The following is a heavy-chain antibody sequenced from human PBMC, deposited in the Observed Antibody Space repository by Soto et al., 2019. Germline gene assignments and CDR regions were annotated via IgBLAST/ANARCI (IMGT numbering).Heavy chain of an antibody. CDR1: GFTFSSYS. D-gene: IGHD5-18*01. V-gene: IGHV3-21*01. J-gene: IGHJ6*03. CDR2: ISSSSSYI. Sequence: GGSLRLSCAASGFTFSSYSMNWVRQAPGKGLEWVSSISSSSSYIHYADSVKGRFTISRDNAKNSLYLQMNSLRAEDTAVYYCAGGGYSYGYIYYYYYYMDVWGKGTTVTVSS. CDR3: AGGGYSYGYIYYYYYYMDV.